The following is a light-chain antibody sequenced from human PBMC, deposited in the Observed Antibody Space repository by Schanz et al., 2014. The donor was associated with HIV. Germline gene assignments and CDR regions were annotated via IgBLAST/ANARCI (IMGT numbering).Light chain of an antibody. CDR2: GAS. Sequence: ESVLTQSPGTLSLSPGERATLSCRASQGISTSYLAWYQQKPGQAPRLVIYGASSRATGIPDRFSASGSGADSTLTISRVEPEDYAVYYCQQYGSPPWTFGQGTKVEV. V-gene: IGKV3-20*01. CDR3: QQYGSPPWT. J-gene: IGKJ1*01. CDR1: QGISTSY.